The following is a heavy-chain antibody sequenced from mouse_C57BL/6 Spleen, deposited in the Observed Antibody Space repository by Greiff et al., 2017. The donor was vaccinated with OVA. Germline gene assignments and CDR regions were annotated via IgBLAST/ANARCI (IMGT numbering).Heavy chain of an antibody. CDR2: ISYDGSN. CDR1: GYSITSGYY. D-gene: IGHD1-1*02. Sequence: EVQVVESGPGLVKPSQSLSLTCSVTGYSITSGYYWNWIRQFPGNKLEWMGYISYDGSNNYNPSLKNRISITRDTSKNQFFLKLNSVTTEDTATYYCARWCYYAMDYWGQGTSVTVSS. CDR3: ARWCYYAMDY. J-gene: IGHJ4*01. V-gene: IGHV3-6*01.